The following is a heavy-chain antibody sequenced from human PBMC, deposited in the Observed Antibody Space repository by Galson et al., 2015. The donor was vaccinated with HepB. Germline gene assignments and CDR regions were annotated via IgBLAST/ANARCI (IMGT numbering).Heavy chain of an antibody. J-gene: IGHJ3*02. Sequence: SLRLSCAASGFTFSRYNMIWVRQAPGRGLERVSTITTSSTYIYYADSVKGRFTISRDNAKNSLFLQMNSLRSEDTAVYYCARGNTLSAFDIWGQGTMVIVSS. CDR3: ARGNTLSAFDI. D-gene: IGHD1/OR15-1a*01. CDR1: GFTFSRYN. CDR2: ITTSSTYI. V-gene: IGHV3-21*04.